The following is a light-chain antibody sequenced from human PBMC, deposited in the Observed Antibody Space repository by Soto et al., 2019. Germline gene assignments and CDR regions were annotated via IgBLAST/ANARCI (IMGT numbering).Light chain of an antibody. CDR2: GAS. CDR3: QQYGSSPWT. CDR1: QSVSSSY. J-gene: IGKJ1*01. V-gene: IGKV3-20*01. Sequence: ESVFTQSPSTLSLSPVERAALSCRASQSVSSSYLAWYQQKPGQAPRLLIYGASSRATGIPDRFSGSGSGTDFTLTISRLEPEDFAVYYCQQYGSSPWTFGQGTKVDIK.